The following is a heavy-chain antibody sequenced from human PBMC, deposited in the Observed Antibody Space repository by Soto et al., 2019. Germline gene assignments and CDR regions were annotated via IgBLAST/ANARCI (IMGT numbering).Heavy chain of an antibody. D-gene: IGHD2-8*01. CDR2: IYNSGST. V-gene: IGHV4-59*08. J-gene: IGHJ5*02. Sequence: QVQLQESGPGLVKPSETLSLTCTVSGVSIRRYYWRWIRQPPGKGLEWIGYIYNSGSTNYNPSLKIRVTLSVETSKNQFYLHLSSVTAADTAIYYCARGARGCTSRWYHHWGQGNLVTVSS. CDR3: ARGARGCTSRWYHH. CDR1: GVSIRRYY.